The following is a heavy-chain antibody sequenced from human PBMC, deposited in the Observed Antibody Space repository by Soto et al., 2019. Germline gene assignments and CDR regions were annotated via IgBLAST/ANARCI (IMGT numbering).Heavy chain of an antibody. D-gene: IGHD5-18*01. CDR1: GYTFTSYG. CDR3: ARDWDTAMAGDAFDI. J-gene: IGHJ3*02. CDR2: ISAYNGNT. Sequence: ASVKVSCKASGYTFTSYGISWVRQAPGQGLEGMGWISAYNGNTNYAQKLQGRVTMTTDTSTSTAYMELRSLRSDDTAVYYCARDWDTAMAGDAFDIWGQGTMVTVSS. V-gene: IGHV1-18*01.